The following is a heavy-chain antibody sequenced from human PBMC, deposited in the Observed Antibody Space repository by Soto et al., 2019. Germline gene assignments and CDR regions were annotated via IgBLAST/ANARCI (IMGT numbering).Heavy chain of an antibody. CDR2: ISYDGSNK. J-gene: IGHJ6*03. CDR3: ASPEFRCPNYYMDV. V-gene: IGHV3-30*03. Sequence: PGGSLRLSCAASGFTFSSYGMHWVRQAPGKGLEWVAVISYDGSNKYYADSVKGRFTASRDNAKNTLYLQMNSLAADDTAVYYCASPEFRCPNYYMDVWGKGTAVTVSS. D-gene: IGHD3-10*01. CDR1: GFTFSSYG.